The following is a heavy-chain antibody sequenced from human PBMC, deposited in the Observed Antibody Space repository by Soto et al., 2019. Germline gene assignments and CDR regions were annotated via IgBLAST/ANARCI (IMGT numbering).Heavy chain of an antibody. CDR1: GYSFSFYG. CDR3: ATAVTGLYYFDY. Sequence: ASVKVSCKASGYSFSFYGINWVRQAPGQGLEWMGWMNPNSGNTGYAQKFQGRVTMTRNTSISTAYMELSSLRSEDTAVYYCATAVTGLYYFDYWGQGTLVTVSS. J-gene: IGHJ4*02. D-gene: IGHD6-19*01. V-gene: IGHV1-8*01. CDR2: MNPNSGNT.